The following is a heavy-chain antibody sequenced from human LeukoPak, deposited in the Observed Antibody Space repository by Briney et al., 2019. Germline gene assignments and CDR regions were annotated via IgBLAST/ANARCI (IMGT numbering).Heavy chain of an antibody. Sequence: SETLSLTCTVSGGSISSYYWSWIRQPPGKGLEWIGYIYYSGSTNYNPSLKSRVTISVDTSKNQFSLKLSSVTAADTAVYYCARVGTYYDILTGSVWFDPWGQGTLVTVSS. J-gene: IGHJ5*02. V-gene: IGHV4-59*01. CDR1: GGSISSYY. D-gene: IGHD3-9*01. CDR2: IYYSGST. CDR3: ARVGTYYDILTGSVWFDP.